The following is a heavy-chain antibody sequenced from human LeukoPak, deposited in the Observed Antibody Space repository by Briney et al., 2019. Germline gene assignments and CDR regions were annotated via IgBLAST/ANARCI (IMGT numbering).Heavy chain of an antibody. J-gene: IGHJ4*02. CDR3: AKDKHYCSSTSCYLYYFDY. Sequence: GGSLRLSCAASGFTFSSYAMSWVRQAPGKGLERVSAIGSSGDSTYYADSVKGRFTISRDNSKNTLYLQMNSLRAEDTAVYYCAKDKHYCSSTSCYLYYFDYWGQGSLVTVSS. D-gene: IGHD2-2*01. CDR2: IGSSGDST. CDR1: GFTFSSYA. V-gene: IGHV3-23*01.